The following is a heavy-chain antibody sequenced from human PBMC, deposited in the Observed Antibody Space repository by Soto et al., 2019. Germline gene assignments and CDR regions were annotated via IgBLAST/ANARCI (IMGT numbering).Heavy chain of an antibody. CDR1: GGSVTTGGYF. V-gene: IGHV4-31*03. D-gene: IGHD4-17*01. CDR3: ARVVDYGDYIDF. Sequence: SETLSLTCTLSGGSVTTGGYFWSWIRQNPAKGLEWIGSMYYSGSTYYNPSLRGRLTFSVDASKNHFSLNLTSATAADTAVYYCARVVDYGDYIDFWGQGTLVTVSS. CDR2: MYYSGST. J-gene: IGHJ4*01.